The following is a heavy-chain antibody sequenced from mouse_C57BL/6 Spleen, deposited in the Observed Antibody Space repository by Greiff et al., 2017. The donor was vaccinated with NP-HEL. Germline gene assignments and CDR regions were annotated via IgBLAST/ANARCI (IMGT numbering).Heavy chain of an antibody. Sequence: VQLQQSGAELVRPGASVKLSCTASGFNIKDDYMHWVKQRPEQGLEWIGWIDPENGDTEYASKFQGKATITADTSSNTAYLQLSSLTSEDTAVYYCTTRRIYYDFDYWGQGTTLTVSS. V-gene: IGHV14-4*01. J-gene: IGHJ2*01. CDR2: IDPENGDT. CDR1: GFNIKDDY. CDR3: TTRRIYYDFDY. D-gene: IGHD1-1*01.